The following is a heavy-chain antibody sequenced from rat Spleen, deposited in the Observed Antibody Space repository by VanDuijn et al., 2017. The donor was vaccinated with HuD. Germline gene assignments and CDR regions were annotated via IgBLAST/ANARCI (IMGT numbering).Heavy chain of an antibody. J-gene: IGHJ2*01. CDR3: TRDRAYYFDY. Sequence: QVQLKESGPGLVQPSQTLSLTCTVSGFSLTSNDVSWVRQPPGKGLEWMGRIWYNGDTSYNSALKSRLTFSRDTSKNQVFLKMNSLQTDDTGTYYCTRDRAYYFDYWGQGVMVTVSS. CDR1: GFSLTSND. CDR2: IWYNGDT. V-gene: IGHV2-63*01.